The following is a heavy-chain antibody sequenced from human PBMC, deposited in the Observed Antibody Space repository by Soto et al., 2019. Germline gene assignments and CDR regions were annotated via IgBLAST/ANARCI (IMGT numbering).Heavy chain of an antibody. V-gene: IGHV3-48*03. D-gene: IGHD3-22*01. Sequence: GGSLRLSCAASGFTFISYEVNWVRQAPGKGLEWVSYINYRGSTTYYADSVKGRFTISRDNAKNSLYLQMNSLRAEDTAVYYCVRDSSGYQPFDFWGQGTLVTVSS. CDR3: VRDSSGYQPFDF. J-gene: IGHJ4*02. CDR1: GFTFISYE. CDR2: INYRGSTT.